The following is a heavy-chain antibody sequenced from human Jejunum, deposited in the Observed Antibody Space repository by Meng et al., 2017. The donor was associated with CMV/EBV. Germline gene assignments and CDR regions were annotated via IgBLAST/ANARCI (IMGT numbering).Heavy chain of an antibody. D-gene: IGHD4-11*01. J-gene: IGHJ5*02. CDR3: ARDSNYAWFDP. Sequence: KASGYTITTYDVNWVRQGPGQGLEWMGWMNPNSGTTGYAQKFQGRLTFTRDISTNTAYMELSGLKSDDTAVYYCARDSNYAWFDPWGQGTLVTVSS. V-gene: IGHV1-8*03. CDR2: MNPNSGTT. CDR1: GYTITTYD.